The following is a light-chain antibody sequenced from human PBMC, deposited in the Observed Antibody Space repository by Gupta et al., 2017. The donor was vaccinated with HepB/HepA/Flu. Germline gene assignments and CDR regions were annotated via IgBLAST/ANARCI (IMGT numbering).Light chain of an antibody. J-gene: IGKJ4*01. CDR2: DAS. V-gene: IGKV1-33*01. CDR1: QDISNY. Sequence: DIQMTQSPSSLSASVEDRVTITCQASQDISNYLNWYQQKPGKAPKLLIYDASKLETGVPSRFSGSGSGTDFTFTISSLQPEDIATYYCQQDYNLPLTFGGGTKVDIK. CDR3: QQDYNLPLT.